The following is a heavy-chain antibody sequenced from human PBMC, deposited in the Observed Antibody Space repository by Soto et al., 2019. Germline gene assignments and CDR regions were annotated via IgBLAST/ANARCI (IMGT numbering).Heavy chain of an antibody. Sequence: PSQTLSLTCAISGDSVSSNSAALNWIRQSPSRGLEWLGRTYYRSKWYNDYAVSVKSRITINPDTSKNQFSLQLNSVTPEDTAVYYCARDKGSSSSNYYYYGMDVWGQGTTVTV. D-gene: IGHD6-6*01. V-gene: IGHV6-1*01. CDR3: ARDKGSSSSNYYYYGMDV. CDR2: TYYRSKWYN. J-gene: IGHJ6*02. CDR1: GDSVSSNSAA.